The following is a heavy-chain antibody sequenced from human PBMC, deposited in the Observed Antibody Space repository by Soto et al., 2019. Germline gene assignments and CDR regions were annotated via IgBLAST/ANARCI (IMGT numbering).Heavy chain of an antibody. Sequence: GGSLRLSCAASGFMFNNYAMSWVRQAPGEGLEWVSTVSVSGGTTYYADSLKGRFTISRDNSKKTVYLQMNRLRADDTAIYYCAKGLYYYDSSGYRLFDYWGQGTLVTVSS. D-gene: IGHD3-22*01. CDR3: AKGLYYYDSSGYRLFDY. CDR1: GFMFNNYA. V-gene: IGHV3-23*01. CDR2: VSVSGGTT. J-gene: IGHJ4*02.